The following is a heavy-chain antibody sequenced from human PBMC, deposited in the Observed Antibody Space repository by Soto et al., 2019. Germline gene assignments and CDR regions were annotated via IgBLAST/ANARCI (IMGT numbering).Heavy chain of an antibody. CDR3: AHRVLLTVFGLVTTTAIYFDF. J-gene: IGHJ4*02. CDR2: IYWDDDK. V-gene: IGHV2-5*02. Sequence: ITLNESGPTQVKPRQTLTLTCTFSGFSLTTSGVGVGWIRQSPGKAPEWLALIYWDDDKRYSPSLKSRLTITKDTSKNQVVLTMADLDPADTATYYCAHRVLLTVFGLVTTTAIYFDFWGLRTPVAVSS. CDR1: GFSLTTSGVG. D-gene: IGHD3-3*01.